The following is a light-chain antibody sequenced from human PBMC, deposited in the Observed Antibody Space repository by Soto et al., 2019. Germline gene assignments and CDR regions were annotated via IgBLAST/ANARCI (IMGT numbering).Light chain of an antibody. CDR1: QSLRSSY. Sequence: PGERATLSCWASQSLRSSYLAWYQRKPGQAPRLLMFGASRRATGIPDRFNGSGSGTDFILTISRLEPEDVAVYYCQQYGDRPRTFGQGTKVEIK. CDR2: GAS. V-gene: IGKV3-20*01. J-gene: IGKJ1*01. CDR3: QQYGDRPRT.